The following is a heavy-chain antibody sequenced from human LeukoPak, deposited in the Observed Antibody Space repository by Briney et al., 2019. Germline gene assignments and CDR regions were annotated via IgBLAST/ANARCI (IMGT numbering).Heavy chain of an antibody. CDR2: MNLKSGYT. V-gene: IGHV1-8*03. Sequence: GASVKVSCKASGYSFTTYDINWVRQATGRGLEWMGWMNLKSGYTGYAQKFQGRVTITRDTSTSTVYMELSSLRSEDTAVYYCARVAGSIDYWGQGTLFTVSS. J-gene: IGHJ4*02. D-gene: IGHD1-26*01. CDR1: GYSFTTYD. CDR3: ARVAGSIDY.